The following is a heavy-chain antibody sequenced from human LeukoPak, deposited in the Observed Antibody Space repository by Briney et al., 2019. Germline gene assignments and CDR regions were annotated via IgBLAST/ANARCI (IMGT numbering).Heavy chain of an antibody. J-gene: IGHJ4*02. CDR3: ARESSLHYYDNSGYYPYYFDY. CDR2: IYISGST. D-gene: IGHD3-22*01. CDR1: GGSISSYY. Sequence: SETLSLTCTVSGGSISSYYWTWIRQPAGKGLEWIGHIYISGSTSYNPSLKSRVTMSVDTSKNQFSLKLSSVTAADTAVYYCARESSLHYYDNSGYYPYYFDYWGQGTLVTVSS. V-gene: IGHV4-4*07.